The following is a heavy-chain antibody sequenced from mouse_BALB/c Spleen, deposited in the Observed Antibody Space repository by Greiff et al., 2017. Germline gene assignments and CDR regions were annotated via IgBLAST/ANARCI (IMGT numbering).Heavy chain of an antibody. J-gene: IGHJ4*01. Sequence: EVKLQESGPGLVKPSQSLSLTCTVTGYSITSDYAWNWIRQFPGNKLEWMGYISYSGSTSYNPSLKSRISITRDTSKNQFFLQLNSVTTEDTATYYCARGYYRYGYAMDDWGQGTSVTVSS. CDR1: GYSITSDYA. CDR2: ISYSGST. CDR3: ARGYYRYGYAMDD. V-gene: IGHV3-2*02. D-gene: IGHD2-14*01.